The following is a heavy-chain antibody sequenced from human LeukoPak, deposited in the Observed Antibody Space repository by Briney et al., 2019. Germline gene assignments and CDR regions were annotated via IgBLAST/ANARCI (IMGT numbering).Heavy chain of an antibody. CDR1: GFTFGDYA. D-gene: IGHD3-10*01. CDR2: IRSKAYGGTT. J-gene: IGHJ4*02. Sequence: EPGRSLRLSCTVSGFTFGDYAMSWVRQAPGKGLEWVGFIRSKAYGGTTEYAASVKGRFTISRDDSKSIAYLQMNSLKTEDTAVYYCTSTPRVYGSGRHDYWGQGTLVTVSS. CDR3: TSTPRVYGSGRHDY. V-gene: IGHV3-49*04.